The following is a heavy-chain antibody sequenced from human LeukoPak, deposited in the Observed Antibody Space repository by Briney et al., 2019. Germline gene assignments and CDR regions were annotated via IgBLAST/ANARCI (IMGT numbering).Heavy chain of an antibody. V-gene: IGHV3-48*03. J-gene: IGHJ4*02. CDR1: GFTFSSYE. D-gene: IGHD3-22*01. CDR3: ARERSSSYYCDSSGYEY. Sequence: GGSLRLSCAASGFTFSSYEMNWVRQAPGKGLEWVSYISSSSSTIYYADSVKGRFTISRDNAKNSLYLQMNSLRAEDTAVYYCARERSSSYYCDSSGYEYWGQGTLVTVSS. CDR2: ISSSSSTI.